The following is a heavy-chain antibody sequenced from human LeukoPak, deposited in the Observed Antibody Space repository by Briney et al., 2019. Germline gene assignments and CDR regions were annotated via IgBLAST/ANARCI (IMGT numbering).Heavy chain of an antibody. CDR3: AREYSGSYYVAAFDV. Sequence: GGSLRLSCATSGFTFNNYGMHWVRQAPGKGLEWVAVIRSDGNNKYYVDSVKGRFTVSRDKSKNTLYLQMNSLRAEDTAVYYCAREYSGSYYVAAFDVWGQGTLVTVSS. V-gene: IGHV3-33*01. CDR2: IRSDGNNK. CDR1: GFTFNNYG. J-gene: IGHJ3*01. D-gene: IGHD1-26*01.